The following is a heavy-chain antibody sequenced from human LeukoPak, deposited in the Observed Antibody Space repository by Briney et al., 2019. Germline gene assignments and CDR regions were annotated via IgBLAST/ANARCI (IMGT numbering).Heavy chain of an antibody. CDR1: GFTFSNNY. CDR3: ARGGPYCSGGSCYYDSSGYYFDY. CDR2: INHSGST. J-gene: IGHJ4*02. Sequence: GSLRLSCAASGFTFSNNYMSWIRQPPGKGLEWIGEINHSGSTNYNPSLKSRVTISVDTSKNQFSLKLSSVTAADTAVYYCARGGPYCSGGSCYYDSSGYYFDYWGQGTLVTVSS. D-gene: IGHD2-15*01. V-gene: IGHV4-34*01.